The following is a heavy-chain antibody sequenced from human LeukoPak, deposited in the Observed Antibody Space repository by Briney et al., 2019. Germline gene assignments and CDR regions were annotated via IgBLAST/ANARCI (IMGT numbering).Heavy chain of an antibody. CDR1: GGSFSGYY. Sequence: SETLSLTCAVYGGSFSGYYWSWIRRPPGKGLEWIGEINHSGSTNYNPSLKSRVTISVDTSKNQFSLKLSSETAADTAVYYCARGVEGCSSTSCYEFDYWGQGTLVTVSS. CDR2: INHSGST. J-gene: IGHJ4*02. D-gene: IGHD2-2*01. V-gene: IGHV4-34*01. CDR3: ARGVEGCSSTSCYEFDY.